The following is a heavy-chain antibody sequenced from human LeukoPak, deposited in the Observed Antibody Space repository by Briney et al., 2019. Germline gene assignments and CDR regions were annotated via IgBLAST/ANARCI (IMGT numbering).Heavy chain of an antibody. J-gene: IGHJ5*02. Sequence: SETLSLTCAVSGGSISSSNWWSWVRQPPGKGLEWIGEIYHSGSTNYNPSLKSRVTISVDKSKNQFSLKLSSVTAADTAVYYCARRRTDSRWFGESQVGANWFDPWGQGTLVTVSS. CDR1: GGSISSSNW. CDR2: IYHSGST. D-gene: IGHD3-10*01. CDR3: ARRRTDSRWFGESQVGANWFDP. V-gene: IGHV4-4*02.